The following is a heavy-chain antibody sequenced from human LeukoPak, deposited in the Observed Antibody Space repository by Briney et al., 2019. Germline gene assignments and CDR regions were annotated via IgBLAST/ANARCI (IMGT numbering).Heavy chain of an antibody. D-gene: IGHD3-10*01. V-gene: IGHV3-66*01. J-gene: IGHJ4*02. Sequence: GGSLRLSCAASGYTVSGNYMSWVRQAPGKGLEWLSVIHRGGNTYYADSVKGRFTISRDSSKNTVFLQMDSLRAEDTAVYYCARDPGYGLGVDYGDYWGQGTLVTVSS. CDR2: IHRGGNT. CDR1: GYTVSGNY. CDR3: ARDPGYGLGVDYGDY.